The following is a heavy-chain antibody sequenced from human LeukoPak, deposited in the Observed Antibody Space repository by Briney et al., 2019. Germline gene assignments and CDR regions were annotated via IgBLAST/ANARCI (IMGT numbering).Heavy chain of an antibody. CDR1: GFTFGSYE. CDR2: ISSSGSTI. CDR3: ARAPLYCSSTSCRPKYYFDY. Sequence: GGSLRLSCAASGFTFGSYEMNWVRQAPGKGLEWVSYISSSGSTIYYADSVKGRFTISRDNAKNSLYLQMNSLRAEDTAVYYCARAPLYCSSTSCRPKYYFDYWGQGTLVTVSS. J-gene: IGHJ4*02. V-gene: IGHV3-48*03. D-gene: IGHD2-2*01.